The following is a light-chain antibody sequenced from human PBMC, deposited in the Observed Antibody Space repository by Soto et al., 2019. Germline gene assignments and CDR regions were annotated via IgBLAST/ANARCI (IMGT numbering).Light chain of an antibody. CDR3: QQSDHSPMYT. Sequence: DIQMTQSPSSLSASVGDRVTITCRASQSISTSLNWYQQKPGIAPKLLIYAATTLQSGVPSRFRGSGSGTEFTLTISGLQPEDCATYYCQQSDHSPMYTFGQGTDLEIK. CDR1: QSISTS. V-gene: IGKV1-39*01. CDR2: AAT. J-gene: IGKJ2*01.